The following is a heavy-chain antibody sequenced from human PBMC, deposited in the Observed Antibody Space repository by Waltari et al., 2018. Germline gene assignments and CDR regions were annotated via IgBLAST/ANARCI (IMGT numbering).Heavy chain of an antibody. Sequence: EVQLLESGGGLVQPGGSLRLSCAASGFTFSSYAMNWVRQAPGKGVEWVSFISGSGASTYYADSVKGRFAISRDNSKNTLFLQMISLRAEDTAVYYCARGGGVGRGFDYWGQGTLVTVSS. V-gene: IGHV3-23*01. CDR2: ISGSGAST. CDR3: ARGGGVGRGFDY. CDR1: GFTFSSYA. J-gene: IGHJ4*02. D-gene: IGHD1-26*01.